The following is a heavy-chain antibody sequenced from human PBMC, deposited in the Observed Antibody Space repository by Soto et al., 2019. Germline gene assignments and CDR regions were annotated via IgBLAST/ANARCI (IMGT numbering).Heavy chain of an antibody. CDR2: ISAYDGRS. V-gene: IGHV1-18*01. Sequence: GASVKVSCKTSGYTFTSYGISWVRQAPGQRLEWMGWISAYDGRSNYAQILQGRVTMTTDTSTTTAYMELRSLRSDDTAVYYCARRRVYYGFDIWAQVTRDSVSS. D-gene: IGHD2-8*01. CDR3: ARRRVYYGFDI. CDR1: GYTFTSYG. J-gene: IGHJ3*02.